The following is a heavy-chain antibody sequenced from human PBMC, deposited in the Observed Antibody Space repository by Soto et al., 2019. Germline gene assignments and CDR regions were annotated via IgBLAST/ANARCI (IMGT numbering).Heavy chain of an antibody. CDR2: ISYDGRQK. D-gene: IGHD3-9*01. V-gene: IGHV3-30*04. J-gene: IGHJ4*02. CDR3: AKDGYFDTYYFDH. CDR1: RFTFSSYA. Sequence: PGGSLRLSCAASRFTFSSYAMHWVRQAPGKGLEWVAVISYDGRQKHYGDSVKGRFTISRDESDNTLYLQMNSLRPEDTAVYYSAKDGYFDTYYFDHWGQGTLVTVSS.